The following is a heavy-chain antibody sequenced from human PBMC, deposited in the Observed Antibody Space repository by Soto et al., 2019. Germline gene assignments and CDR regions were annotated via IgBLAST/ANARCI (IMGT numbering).Heavy chain of an antibody. J-gene: IGHJ4*02. V-gene: IGHV3-21*06. CDR1: VFSFTRYS. CDR3: ARESEDRTSNFYY. Sequence: GRSLRLSCAACVFSFTRYSMNWVRQSPGKGLEWVSSISSTTNYIYYGDSMKGRFTISRDNAKNSLYLEMNSLRAEDTAVYYCARESEDRTSNFYYWAQGTLVTVSS. CDR2: ISSTTNYI.